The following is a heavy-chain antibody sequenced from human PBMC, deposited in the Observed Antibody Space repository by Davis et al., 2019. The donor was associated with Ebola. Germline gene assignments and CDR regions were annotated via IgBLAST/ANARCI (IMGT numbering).Heavy chain of an antibody. V-gene: IGHV3-30*18. CDR3: AKAGGSGFSYSGMDV. CDR2: ISYDVNQK. CDR1: GFTFRFFF. D-gene: IGHD3-10*01. Sequence: GESLKISCAASGFTFRFFFLHWVRQAPGNGLAWVAVISYDVNQKYSADAVKGRFTISRDNSKNTLFLEMNTLRAEDTAVYYCAKAGGSGFSYSGMDVWGQGTTVTVSS. J-gene: IGHJ6*02.